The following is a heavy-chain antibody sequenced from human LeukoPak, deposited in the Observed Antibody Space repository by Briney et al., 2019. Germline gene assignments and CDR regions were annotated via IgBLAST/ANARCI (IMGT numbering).Heavy chain of an antibody. J-gene: IGHJ4*02. CDR3: ARGGYSIGWAFDY. D-gene: IGHD6-19*01. Sequence: VAPVTVSCKASGYTFSTYAMNWVRQAPGQEPEWMGWINTKTGYPTYAQDFTGRFVFSLDSSVTTPYLQINSLKAEDTAVYYCARGGYSIGWAFDYWGQGTLVTVSS. CDR2: INTKTGYP. CDR1: GYTFSTYA. V-gene: IGHV7-4-1*02.